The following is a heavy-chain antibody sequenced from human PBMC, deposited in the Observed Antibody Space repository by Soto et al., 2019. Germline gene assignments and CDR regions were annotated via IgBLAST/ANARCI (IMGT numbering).Heavy chain of an antibody. CDR1: ESIFSLHG. J-gene: IGHJ4*02. D-gene: IGHD2-15*01. Sequence: QVQLVQSGGGVVQPGRSLRLSCLASESIFSLHGMHWVRQAPGKGLEWVAIIRYDGSNIYYADSVKGRFTISRDNSKNTLYLQMDSLRDEDTAIYYCARAGVGGATFHGYFDYWGQGALVTVSS. CDR3: ARAGVGGATFHGYFDY. V-gene: IGHV3-33*01. CDR2: IRYDGSNI.